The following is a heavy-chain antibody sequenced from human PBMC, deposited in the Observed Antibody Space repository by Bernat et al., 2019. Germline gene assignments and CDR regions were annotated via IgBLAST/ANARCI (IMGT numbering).Heavy chain of an antibody. Sequence: EVQLLESGGGLVQPGGSLRLSCTASGFTFSSYAMSWVRQAPGKGLEWVSAISGGGGSTYYADSVNGRFTISIDNSKNTLYLQMNSLRVEDTAVYYCAKGPPTYSYDSSGYHEVGYWGQGTLVTVSS. CDR2: ISGGGGST. CDR3: AKGPPTYSYDSSGYHEVGY. V-gene: IGHV3-23*01. J-gene: IGHJ4*02. D-gene: IGHD3-22*01. CDR1: GFTFSSYA.